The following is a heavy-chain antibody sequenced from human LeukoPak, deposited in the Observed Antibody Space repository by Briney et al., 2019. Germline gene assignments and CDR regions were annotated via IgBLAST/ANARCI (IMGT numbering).Heavy chain of an antibody. J-gene: IGHJ4*02. Sequence: TSETLSLACTVSGVSIISTNSYWGWIRQSPRTGLEWSGNIYSSGRTYYNPSLKSRVTISIDMSENQFSLKLTSVTAADTAVYYGARKREGPATGIDYWGQGTLVTASS. V-gene: IGHV4-39*07. CDR2: IYSSGRT. CDR3: ARKREGPATGIDY. CDR1: GVSIISTNSY. D-gene: IGHD2-15*01.